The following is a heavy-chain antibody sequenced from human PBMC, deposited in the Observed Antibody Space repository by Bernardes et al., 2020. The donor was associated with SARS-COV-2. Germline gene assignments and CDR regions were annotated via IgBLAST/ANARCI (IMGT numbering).Heavy chain of an antibody. D-gene: IGHD6-19*01. J-gene: IGHJ6*02. V-gene: IGHV1-24*01. CDR1: GYTLTALS. CDR2: FDPEDGET. Sequence: ASVKVSCKVSGYTLTALSMHWVRQAPGKGLEWMGGFDPEDGETIYAQKFQGRVTMTEDTSTDTAYMELSSLRSEDTAVYYCATAIAVAGTFVSYYYYYGIAVWGQGTTVTVSS. CDR3: ATAIAVAGTFVSYYYYYGIAV.